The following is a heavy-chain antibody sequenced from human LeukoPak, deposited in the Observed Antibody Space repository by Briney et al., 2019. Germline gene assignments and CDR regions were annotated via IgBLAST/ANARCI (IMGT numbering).Heavy chain of an antibody. V-gene: IGHV4-59*01. CDR1: GGSISSYY. CDR3: ARGYYYDSSGYYLGAFDI. D-gene: IGHD3-22*01. Sequence: PSETLSLTCTVSGGSISSYYWSWIRQPPGKGLEWIGYIYYDGSTNYNPSLKSRVTISLDTSKNQFSLKLSSVTAADTAVYYCARGYYYDSSGYYLGAFDIWGQGTMVTVSS. J-gene: IGHJ3*02. CDR2: IYYDGST.